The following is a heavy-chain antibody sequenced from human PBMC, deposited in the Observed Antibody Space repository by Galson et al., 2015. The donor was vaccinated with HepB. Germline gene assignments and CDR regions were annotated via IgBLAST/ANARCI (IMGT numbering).Heavy chain of an antibody. CDR2: INAGNGNT. D-gene: IGHD3-22*01. CDR1: GYTFTSYA. V-gene: IGHV1-3*01. Sequence: SVKVSCKASGYTFTSYAMHWVRQAPGQRLEWMGWINAGNGNTKYSQKFQGRVTITRDTSASTAYMELSSLRSEDTAVYYCARSKINYYDSSGYLYYFDYWGQGTLVTVPS. CDR3: ARSKINYYDSSGYLYYFDY. J-gene: IGHJ4*02.